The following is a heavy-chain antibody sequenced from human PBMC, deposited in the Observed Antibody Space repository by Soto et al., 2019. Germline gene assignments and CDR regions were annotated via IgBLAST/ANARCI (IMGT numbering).Heavy chain of an antibody. V-gene: IGHV1-18*01. CDR3: ARELNTESSAYYSFAF. D-gene: IGHD3-22*01. CDR2: VSTNDDRT. Sequence: ASVKVSCKTSGYIFTAYGLVWLRQAPGQRPEWMGWVSTNDDRTNYAQKFQGRVTMTTDRSTTTTSMELRSLRPDDTAVYYCARELNTESSAYYSFAFWGQGTLVTVSS. J-gene: IGHJ4*02. CDR1: GYIFTAYG.